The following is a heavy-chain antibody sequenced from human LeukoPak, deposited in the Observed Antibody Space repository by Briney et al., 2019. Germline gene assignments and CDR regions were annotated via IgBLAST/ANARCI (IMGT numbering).Heavy chain of an antibody. CDR3: ARAETLAAIYFDF. J-gene: IGHJ4*02. V-gene: IGHV4-59*01. CDR2: IFYSGVT. D-gene: IGHD6-25*01. CDR1: GGSISPYY. Sequence: SETLSLTCSVSGGSISPYYWSWIRQPPWKGLEWIGYIFYSGVTTYNPSLKSRVSISLDSPKNQFFLRLTSVTAADTAMYYCARAETLAAIYFDFWGQGRLVTVSS.